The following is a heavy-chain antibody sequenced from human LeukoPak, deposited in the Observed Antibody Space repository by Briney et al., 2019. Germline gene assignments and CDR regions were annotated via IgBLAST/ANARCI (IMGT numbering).Heavy chain of an antibody. CDR1: GYTFNHNY. Sequence: ASVKVSCKASGYTFNHNYLHWVRQAPGQGLEWMGWINPNNPATHSSHKFQGRVTMTSDSSISTVYLEVNRLKPDDTAVYFCAKVRDYSNSPFNWFDAWGQGTLVIVSS. CDR3: AKVRDYSNSPFNWFDA. V-gene: IGHV1-2*07. D-gene: IGHD6-6*01. J-gene: IGHJ5*02. CDR2: INPNNPAT.